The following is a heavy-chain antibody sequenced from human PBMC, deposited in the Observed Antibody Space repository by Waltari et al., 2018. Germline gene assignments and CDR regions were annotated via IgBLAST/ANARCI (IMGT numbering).Heavy chain of an antibody. D-gene: IGHD2-21*02. CDR1: GFTFRACA. Sequence: QVRLVESGGDVVQPGRSLRLSCAAYGFTFRACAMHWVRQAPGKGLEWVAVISYDGSNKYYADSVKGRFTISRDNSKNTLYLQMNSLRAEDTAVYYCAKDPIVVVTAIFDYWGQGTLVTVSS. CDR2: ISYDGSNK. V-gene: IGHV3-30*07. J-gene: IGHJ4*02. CDR3: AKDPIVVVTAIFDY.